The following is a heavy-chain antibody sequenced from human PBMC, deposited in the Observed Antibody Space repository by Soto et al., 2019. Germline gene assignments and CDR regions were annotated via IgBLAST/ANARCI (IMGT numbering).Heavy chain of an antibody. CDR1: GFTFSSYS. Sequence: EVQLVESGGGLVQPGGSLRLSCAASGFTFSSYSMNWVRQAPGKGLEWVSYISSSSTIYYADSVKGRFTISRDNAKNSLYLQMNSLRDEATAVYYCAREGGSLNWFDPWGQGTLVTVSS. CDR3: AREGGSLNWFDP. J-gene: IGHJ5*02. V-gene: IGHV3-48*02. CDR2: ISSSSTI. D-gene: IGHD1-26*01.